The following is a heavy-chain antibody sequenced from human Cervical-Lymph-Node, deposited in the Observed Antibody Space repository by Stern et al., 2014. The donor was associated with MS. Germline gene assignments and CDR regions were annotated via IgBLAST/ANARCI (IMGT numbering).Heavy chain of an antibody. J-gene: IGHJ4*02. CDR1: GYSFTSYW. V-gene: IGHV5-51*01. Sequence: EVQLLESGAEVKKPGESLKISCKGSGYSFTSYWIGWVRQMPGKGLEWMGIIYPGDSDTRYSPSFQGQVTISADKSISTAYLQWGSLKASDTAMYYCARRGGDGYIGYYFDYWGQGTLVTVSS. CDR3: ARRGGDGYIGYYFDY. D-gene: IGHD5-24*01. CDR2: IYPGDSDT.